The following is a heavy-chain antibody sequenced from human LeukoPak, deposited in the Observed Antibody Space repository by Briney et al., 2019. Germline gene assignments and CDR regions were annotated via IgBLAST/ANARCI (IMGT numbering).Heavy chain of an antibody. CDR1: GFTFSSYE. CDR3: ARDSALGYFDY. V-gene: IGHV3-48*03. Sequence: QAGGSLRLACAASGFTFSSYEMNWVRQAPGKGLEWVSYISSSGSTIYYADSVKGRFTISRDNAKNSLYLQMNSLRAEDTAVYYCARDSALGYFDYWGQGTLVTVSS. CDR2: ISSSGSTI. J-gene: IGHJ4*02. D-gene: IGHD6-13*01.